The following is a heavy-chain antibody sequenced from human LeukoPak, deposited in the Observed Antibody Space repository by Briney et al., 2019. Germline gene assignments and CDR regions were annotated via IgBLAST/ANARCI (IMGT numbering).Heavy chain of an antibody. CDR2: IYYSGST. D-gene: IGHD5-24*01. CDR1: GGSISSSSYY. Sequence: SEALSLTCTVSGGSISSSSYYWGWIRQPPGKGLEWIGSIYYSGSTYYNPSLKSRVTISVDTSKNQFSLKLSSVTAADTAVYYCARRDGYRAYYFDYWGQGTLVTVSS. J-gene: IGHJ4*02. V-gene: IGHV4-39*07. CDR3: ARRDGYRAYYFDY.